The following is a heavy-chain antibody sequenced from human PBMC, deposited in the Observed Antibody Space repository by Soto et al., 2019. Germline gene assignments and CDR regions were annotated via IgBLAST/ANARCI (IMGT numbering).Heavy chain of an antibody. CDR3: ARGVAVAGRAAEYFQH. Sequence: GESLKISCTGSGYSFTSYWISWVRQMPGKGLEWMGRFDPSDCYTNYTPSFQGHVTISANKSISTAYLQWSSLKAADTAMYYCARGVAVAGRAAEYFQHWGQGTLVTVSS. CDR1: GYSFTSYW. J-gene: IGHJ1*01. V-gene: IGHV5-10-1*01. CDR2: FDPSDCYT. D-gene: IGHD6-19*01.